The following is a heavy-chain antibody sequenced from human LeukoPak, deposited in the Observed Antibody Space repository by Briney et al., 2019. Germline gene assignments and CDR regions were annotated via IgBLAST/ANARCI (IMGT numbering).Heavy chain of an antibody. V-gene: IGHV4-59*01. Sequence: PSETLSLTCTVSGGSISNYYWSWIRQPPGKGLEWIGYIYYSGRTNYNPSLKSRVTISLDTSKHQFSLNLTSVTAADTAVYYCARRESRAEGDWFDPWGQGTLVTVSS. J-gene: IGHJ5*02. CDR2: IYYSGRT. D-gene: IGHD2-2*01. CDR1: GGSISNYY. CDR3: ARRESRAEGDWFDP.